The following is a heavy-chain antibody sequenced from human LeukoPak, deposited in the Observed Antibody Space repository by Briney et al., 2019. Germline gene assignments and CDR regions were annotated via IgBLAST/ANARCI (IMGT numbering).Heavy chain of an antibody. Sequence: AASVKVSCKVSGYTLTELSMHWVRQAPGKGLEWMGGFDPEDGETIYAQKFQGRVTMTEDTSTDTAYMELSSLRSEDTAVYYCATDRPYYYDSSGYYWGKNWGQGTLVTVSS. CDR2: FDPEDGET. CDR1: GYTLTELS. J-gene: IGHJ4*02. V-gene: IGHV1-24*01. D-gene: IGHD3-22*01. CDR3: ATDRPYYYDSSGYYWGKN.